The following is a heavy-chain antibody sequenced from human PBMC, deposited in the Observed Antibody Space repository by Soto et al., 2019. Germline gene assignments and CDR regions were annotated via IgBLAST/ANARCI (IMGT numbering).Heavy chain of an antibody. Sequence: SETLSLTCAVSGGSISSGVYCWSWIRQPPGKGLEWIGYIYHSGSTYYNPSLKSRVTISVDRSKNQFSLKLSSVTAADTAVYYCARGGYSYGSSFDYWGQGTLVTVSS. CDR3: ARGGYSYGSSFDY. J-gene: IGHJ4*02. CDR1: GGSISSGVYC. D-gene: IGHD5-18*01. CDR2: IYHSGST. V-gene: IGHV4-30-2*01.